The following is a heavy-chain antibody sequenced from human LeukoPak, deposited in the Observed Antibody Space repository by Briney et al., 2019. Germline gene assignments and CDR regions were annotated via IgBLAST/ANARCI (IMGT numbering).Heavy chain of an antibody. J-gene: IGHJ3*01. D-gene: IGHD5-24*01. CDR1: GFTFSSYA. CDR2: ISYDGSNK. CDR3: ARDREMATRLHGAFDF. V-gene: IGHV3-30*04. Sequence: PGGSLRLSCAASGFTFSSYAMHWVRQAPGKGLEWVAVISYDGSNKYYADSVKGRFTISRDNSKNTLYLQMNSLRAEDTAVYYCARDREMATRLHGAFDFWGQGTMVTVSS.